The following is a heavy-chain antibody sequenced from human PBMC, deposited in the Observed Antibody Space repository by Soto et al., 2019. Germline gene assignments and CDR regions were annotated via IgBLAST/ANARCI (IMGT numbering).Heavy chain of an antibody. J-gene: IGHJ4*02. V-gene: IGHV4-39*01. CDR2: IHYSGST. Sequence: QLQLQESGPGLVKPSETLSLTCTVSGGSISSSAYYWDWIRQPPGKGLEWIGSIHYSGSTYYSPSLKSRVTISEDKSNNHFALRLSSVTAADTAVYYGARRAVSYFDYWGQGTLVTVSS. CDR3: ARRAVSYFDY. CDR1: GGSISSSAYY.